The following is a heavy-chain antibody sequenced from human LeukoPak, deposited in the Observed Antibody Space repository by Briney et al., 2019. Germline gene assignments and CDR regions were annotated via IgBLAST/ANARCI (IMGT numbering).Heavy chain of an antibody. V-gene: IGHV3-23*01. CDR3: AKGKWELYYFDY. D-gene: IGHD1-26*01. CDR1: GFTFSSYA. CDR2: ISGSGGST. J-gene: IGHJ4*02. Sequence: PGGSLSLSCAASGFTFSSYAMSWVRQAPGKGLEWVSAISGSGGSTYYADSVKGRFTISRDNSKNTLYLQMNSLRAEDTAVYYCAKGKWELYYFDYWGQGTLVTVSS.